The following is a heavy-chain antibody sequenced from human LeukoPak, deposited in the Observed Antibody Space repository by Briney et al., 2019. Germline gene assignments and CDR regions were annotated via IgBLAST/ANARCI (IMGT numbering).Heavy chain of an antibody. CDR2: IYYSGST. V-gene: IGHV4-31*03. D-gene: IGHD1-26*01. J-gene: IGHJ4*02. Sequence: SETLSLTCTVSGGSISSGGYYWSWIRQHPGKGLEWIGYIYYSGSTYYNPSLKSRVTISVDTSKNQFSLKLSSVTAADTAVYYCARFSGSYYLYYFDYWGQGTLVTVSS. CDR1: GGSISSGGYY. CDR3: ARFSGSYYLYYFDY.